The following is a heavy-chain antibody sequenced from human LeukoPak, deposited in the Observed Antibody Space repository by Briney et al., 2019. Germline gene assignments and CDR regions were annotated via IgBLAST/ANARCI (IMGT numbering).Heavy chain of an antibody. CDR2: ISSSSSTI. CDR3: AKVHSNYYYYMDV. V-gene: IGHV3-48*01. D-gene: IGHD2/OR15-2a*01. Sequence: PGGSLRLSCAASGFTFSSYAMSWVRQAPGKGLEWVSYISSSSSTIYYADSVKGRFTISRDNAKNSLYLQMNSLRAEDTAVYYCAKVHSNYYYYMDVWGKGTTVTVSS. CDR1: GFTFSSYA. J-gene: IGHJ6*03.